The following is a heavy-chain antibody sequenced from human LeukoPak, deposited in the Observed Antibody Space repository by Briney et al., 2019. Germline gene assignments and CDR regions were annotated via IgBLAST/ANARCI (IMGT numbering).Heavy chain of an antibody. J-gene: IGHJ4*02. CDR3: ARWTTTYLDY. CDR1: GYTFTNYY. CDR2: TDPIGGST. D-gene: IGHD4-11*01. Sequence: VASVKVSCKASGYTFTNYYIHWVRQAPGQGLEWMGITDPIGGSTNYAQKFQGRVTMTRDTSTSIVYIELSSLRSEDSAVYYCARWTTTYLDYWGQGTLVTVSS. V-gene: IGHV1-46*01.